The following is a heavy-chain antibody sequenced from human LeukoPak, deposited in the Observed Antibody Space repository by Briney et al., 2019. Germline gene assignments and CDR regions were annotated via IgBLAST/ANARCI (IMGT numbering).Heavy chain of an antibody. D-gene: IGHD3-3*01. J-gene: IGHJ5*02. CDR3: ARVRSRVVTKYNWFDP. CDR2: IYYSGST. CDR1: GGSISSYY. V-gene: IGHV4-59*12. Sequence: SETLSLTCTVSGGSISSYYWSWIRQPPGKGLEWIGYIYYSGSTNYNPSLKSRVTISVDTSKNQFSLKLSSVTAADTAVYYCARVRSRVVTKYNWFDPWGQGILVTVSS.